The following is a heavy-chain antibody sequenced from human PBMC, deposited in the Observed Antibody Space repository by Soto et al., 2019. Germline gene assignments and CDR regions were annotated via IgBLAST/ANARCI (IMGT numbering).Heavy chain of an antibody. CDR3: ARKGFGPLHGLVDV. CDR2: VHHSWGS. Sequence: QVQLQESGPGLVKPSETLSLSCTVSGGSISSYYWSWFRQPPGKRMEWIGYVHHSWGSSYNPSLQSRVAIPLDTSKSQSSLKVTAVTATDTAVYYCARKGFGPLHGLVDVWGQGTTVTVSS. CDR1: GGSISSYY. J-gene: IGHJ6*02. V-gene: IGHV4-59*08. D-gene: IGHD3-10*01.